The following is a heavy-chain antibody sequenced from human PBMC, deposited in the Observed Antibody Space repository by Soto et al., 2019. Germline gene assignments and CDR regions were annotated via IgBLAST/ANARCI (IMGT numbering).Heavy chain of an antibody. Sequence: QVQLLESGGGVVQPGRSLRLSCAASGFSFSSFGMHWVRQAPGKGLECVAGISFDGSQSYHVDSVKGRFTLSRDNAENTLYLQMNSLRPEDTAVYYCARVGYRFVWNVKNDAFDMWGPGTMVTVSS. CDR1: GFSFSSFG. V-gene: IGHV3-30*03. D-gene: IGHD2-2*03. CDR3: ARVGYRFVWNVKNDAFDM. J-gene: IGHJ3*02. CDR2: ISFDGSQS.